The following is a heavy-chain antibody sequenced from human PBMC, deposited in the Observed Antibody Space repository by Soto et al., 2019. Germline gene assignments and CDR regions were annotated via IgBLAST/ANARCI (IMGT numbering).Heavy chain of an antibody. CDR3: AHRRAFGHFDY. D-gene: IGHD3-16*01. CDR1: GFSLSTSGMG. CDR2: IYWTDDK. J-gene: IGHJ4*02. Sequence: QITLKESGPTLVKPTQTLTLTCTFSGFSLSTSGMGVGWIRQPPGKALEWLALIYWTDDKTYSPSLNNRLTLTKDTSKNQVVLTLTNMDPVDTATYFCAHRRAFGHFDYLGQGTLVTVSS. V-gene: IGHV2-5*01.